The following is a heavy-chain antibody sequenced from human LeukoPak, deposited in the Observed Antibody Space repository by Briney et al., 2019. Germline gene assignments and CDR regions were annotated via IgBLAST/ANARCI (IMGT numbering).Heavy chain of an antibody. CDR3: AVNYYDSSTRVAFDI. Sequence: ASVTVSCKASGYTFTSYDINWVRQATGQGLEWMGWMNPNSGNTGYAQKFQGRVTMTRNTSISTAYMELSSLRSEDTAVYYCAVNYYDSSTRVAFDIWGQGTMVTVSS. J-gene: IGHJ3*02. D-gene: IGHD3-22*01. CDR1: GYTFTSYD. V-gene: IGHV1-8*01. CDR2: MNPNSGNT.